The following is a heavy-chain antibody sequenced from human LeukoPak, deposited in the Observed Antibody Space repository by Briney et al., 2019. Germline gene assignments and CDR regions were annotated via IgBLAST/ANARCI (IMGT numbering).Heavy chain of an antibody. CDR1: GYTFTSYY. CDR2: INPNGGST. CDR3: ARDGVRGVIAEGHYYGMDV. J-gene: IGHJ6*04. Sequence: ASVKVSCKASGYTFTSYYMHWVRQAPGQGLEWMGIINPNGGSTSYAQKFQGRVTMTRDTSTSTVYMELSSLRSEDTAVYYCARDGVRGVIAEGHYYGMDVWGKGTTVTVSS. D-gene: IGHD3-10*01. V-gene: IGHV1-46*01.